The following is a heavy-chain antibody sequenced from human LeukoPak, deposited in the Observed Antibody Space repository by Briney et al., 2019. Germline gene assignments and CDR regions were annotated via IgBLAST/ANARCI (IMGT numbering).Heavy chain of an antibody. D-gene: IGHD6-13*01. J-gene: IGHJ4*02. Sequence: ASVTVSCKASGYPLTSYDINWVRQATGQGLEWMGWMNRDSGNTGYAQKFQGRVTMTRNTSISTAYMELSSLRSEDTAVYYCARGPAAAGFDSWGQGTLVTVSS. CDR3: ARGPAAAGFDS. CDR1: GYPLTSYD. V-gene: IGHV1-8*01. CDR2: MNRDSGNT.